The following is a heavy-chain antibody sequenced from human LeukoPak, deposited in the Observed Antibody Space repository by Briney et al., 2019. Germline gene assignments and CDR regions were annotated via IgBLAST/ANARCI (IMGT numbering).Heavy chain of an antibody. CDR1: GFTFSDYY. Sequence: GGSLRLSCAGSGFTFSDYYMSWIGQAPGKGLEWLSYISSSGSAIYYAASVKGRFTISRDNAKNSLFLQMNSLRAEDTAVYYCASPHCGGDCPIDYWGQGTLVTVSS. V-gene: IGHV3-11*04. CDR3: ASPHCGGDCPIDY. D-gene: IGHD2-21*02. CDR2: ISSSGSAI. J-gene: IGHJ4*02.